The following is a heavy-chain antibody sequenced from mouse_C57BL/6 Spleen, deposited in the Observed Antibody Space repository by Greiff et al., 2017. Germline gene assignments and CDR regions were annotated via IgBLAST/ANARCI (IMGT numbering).Heavy chain of an antibody. D-gene: IGHD2-5*01. CDR3: ARGYYSKSFYAMDY. V-gene: IGHV1-69*01. Sequence: VQLQQPGAELVMPGASVKLSCKASGYTFTSYWMHWVKQRPGQGLEWIGEIDPSDSYTNYNQKFKGKSTLTVDKSSGTAYMQLSSLTSEDSAVYYCARGYYSKSFYAMDYWGQGTSVTVSS. CDR1: GYTFTSYW. J-gene: IGHJ4*01. CDR2: IDPSDSYT.